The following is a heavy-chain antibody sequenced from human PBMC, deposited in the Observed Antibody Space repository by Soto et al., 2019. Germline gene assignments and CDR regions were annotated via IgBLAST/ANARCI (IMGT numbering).Heavy chain of an antibody. CDR3: AKDSYYDSSGRNDY. CDR2: ISGSGGST. CDR1: GFTFSSYS. D-gene: IGHD3-22*01. J-gene: IGHJ4*02. Sequence: GGSLRLSCAASGFTFSSYSMNWVRQAPGKGLEWVSAISGSGGSTYYADSVKGRFTISRDNSKNTLYLQMNSLRAEDTAVYYCAKDSYYDSSGRNDYWGQGTLVTVSS. V-gene: IGHV3-23*01.